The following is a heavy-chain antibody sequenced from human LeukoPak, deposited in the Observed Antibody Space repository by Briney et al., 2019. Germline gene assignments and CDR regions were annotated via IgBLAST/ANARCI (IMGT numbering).Heavy chain of an antibody. CDR3: ARHRGYSYGYVPFDY. CDR2: IYPGDSDT. Sequence: GESLKISCKGSGYSFTSYWIGWVRQMPGKGLEWMGIIYPGDSDTRYSPSFQGQVTISADKSISTAYLQWSSLKASDTATYYCARHRGYSYGYVPFDYWGQGTLVTVSS. D-gene: IGHD5-18*01. J-gene: IGHJ4*02. V-gene: IGHV5-51*01. CDR1: GYSFTSYW.